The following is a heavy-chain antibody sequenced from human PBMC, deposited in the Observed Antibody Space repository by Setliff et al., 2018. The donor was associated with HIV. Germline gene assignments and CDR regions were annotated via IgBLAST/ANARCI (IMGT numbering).Heavy chain of an antibody. J-gene: IGHJ4*02. V-gene: IGHV4-34*08. CDR1: GERFSGYY. CDR3: SLKTEDTAVYYCTRELAVPGTSFFDY. CDR2: INHSGST. D-gene: IGHD6-19*01. Sequence: SETLSLTCAVYGERFSGYYWSWIRQPPGKGLEWIGEINHSGSTTYHPSLRSRATISADTSVKGRFTISRDDSKSIAYLEMNSLKTEDTAVYYCTRELAVPGTSFFDYWGQGTLVTVSS.